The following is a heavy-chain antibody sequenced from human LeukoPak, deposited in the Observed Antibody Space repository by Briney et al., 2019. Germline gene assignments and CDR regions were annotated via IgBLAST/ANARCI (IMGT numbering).Heavy chain of an antibody. J-gene: IGHJ3*02. D-gene: IGHD3-9*01. CDR3: ARAREDYDILTGYRSRAFDI. CDR2: ISAYNGNT. CDR1: GYTFTSYY. V-gene: IGHV1-18*04. Sequence: ASVKVSCKASGYTFTSYYMHWVRQAPGQGLEWMRWISAYNGNTNYAQKLQGRVTMTTDTSTSTAYMELRSLRSDDTAVYYCARAREDYDILTGYRSRAFDIWGQGTMVTVSS.